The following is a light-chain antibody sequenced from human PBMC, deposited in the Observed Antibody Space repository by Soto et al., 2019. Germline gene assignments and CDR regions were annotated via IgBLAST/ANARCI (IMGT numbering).Light chain of an antibody. J-gene: IGKJ1*01. V-gene: IGKV1-27*01. CDR1: QGIGNS. CDR2: TAS. CDR3: QKYDSAPT. Sequence: DIQMTQSPSSLSASVGDRDTITCRPSQGIGNSLAWYQQKPGTVPKLLIHTASTLQSGVPSRFSGSGSGKDFTLTISSLQPEDVATYYCQKYDSAPTFGPGTKVDIK.